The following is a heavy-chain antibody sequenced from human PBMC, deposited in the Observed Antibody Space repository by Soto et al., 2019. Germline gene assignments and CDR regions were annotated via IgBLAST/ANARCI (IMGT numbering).Heavy chain of an antibody. CDR2: ISASNGIA. CDR1: GYTFTNYA. CDR3: ARDSGSYSGRFDL. Sequence: ASVKVSCKASGYTFTNYAVGWVRQAPGQGLEWVGWISASNGIANYAQKFQGRVTMTTDTSTRTAYMELRSLRSDDTAVYYCARDSGSYSGRFDLWGQGTLVTAPQ. D-gene: IGHD3-10*01. V-gene: IGHV1-18*01. J-gene: IGHJ5*02.